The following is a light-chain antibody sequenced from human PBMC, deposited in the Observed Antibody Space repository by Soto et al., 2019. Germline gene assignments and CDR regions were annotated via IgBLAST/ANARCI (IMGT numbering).Light chain of an antibody. CDR2: TAS. CDR3: QQSYSTPCT. Sequence: DIQMTQSPSSLSASVGDRVTITCRASQSISSYLNWYQQKPAKAPKLLIYTASSLQSGVPSRFIGSASGTDFTLTISMLQPKDFATYYYQQSYSTPCTFRQGNKEEI. V-gene: IGKV1-39*01. CDR1: QSISSY. J-gene: IGKJ1*01.